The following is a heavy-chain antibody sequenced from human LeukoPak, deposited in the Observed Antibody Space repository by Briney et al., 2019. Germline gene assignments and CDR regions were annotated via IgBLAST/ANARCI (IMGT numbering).Heavy chain of an antibody. CDR1: GGSISSYY. Sequence: PSETLSLTCTVSGGSISSYYWSWIRQPPGKGLEWIGYIYYSGSTNYNPSLKSRVTISVDTSKNQFSLKLSSVTAADTAVYYCARVNYDSSGYSYYLDYWGQGTLVTVSS. J-gene: IGHJ4*02. CDR3: ARVNYDSSGYSYYLDY. D-gene: IGHD3-22*01. CDR2: IYYSGST. V-gene: IGHV4-59*01.